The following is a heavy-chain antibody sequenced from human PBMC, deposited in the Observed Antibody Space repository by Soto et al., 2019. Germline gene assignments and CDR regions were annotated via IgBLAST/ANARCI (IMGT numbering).Heavy chain of an antibody. V-gene: IGHV4-34*01. CDR3: ARGGSNDWQVAFDI. J-gene: IGHJ3*02. CDR2: INHSGSN. Sequence: TLSLTCVVSGGSFSNYYYNGIRQSPGKGLEWIGEINHSGSNNYSPSLKSRVTMSLDTSKNQFSLKLTSVTAADTAVYYCARGGSNDWQVAFDIWGQGTMVTVSS. CDR1: GGSFSNYY. D-gene: IGHD3-9*01.